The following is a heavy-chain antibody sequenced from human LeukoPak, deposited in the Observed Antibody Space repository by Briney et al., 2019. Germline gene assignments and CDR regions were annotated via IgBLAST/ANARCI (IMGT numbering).Heavy chain of an antibody. CDR3: ATHYDTGGVAGTVDP. J-gene: IGHJ5*02. Sequence: SETLSLTCTVSGYSISSGYYWGWIRQPPGKGLEWIGSIYHSGSTYYNPSLKSRVTISVDTSRNQFSLKLSSVTAADTAVYYCATHYDTGGVAGTVDPWGQGTLVTVSS. CDR1: GYSISSGYY. D-gene: IGHD6-19*01. CDR2: IYHSGST. V-gene: IGHV4-38-2*02.